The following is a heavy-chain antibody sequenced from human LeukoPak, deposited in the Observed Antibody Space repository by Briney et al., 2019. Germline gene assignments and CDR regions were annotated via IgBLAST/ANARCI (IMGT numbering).Heavy chain of an antibody. V-gene: IGHV4-34*01. Sequence: SETLSLTCAVYGGSFSGYYWSWIRQPPGKGLEWIGEINHSGSTNYNPSLKSRVTISVDTSKNQFSLKLSSVTAADTAVYYCARVTDPASNGDYWGQGTLVTVSS. D-gene: IGHD1-20*01. CDR3: ARVTDPASNGDY. CDR1: GGSFSGYY. J-gene: IGHJ4*02. CDR2: INHSGST.